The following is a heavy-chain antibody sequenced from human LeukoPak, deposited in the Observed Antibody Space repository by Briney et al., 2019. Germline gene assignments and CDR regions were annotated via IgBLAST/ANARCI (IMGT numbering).Heavy chain of an antibody. J-gene: IGHJ1*01. CDR3: AKVSRVRIAAAGHFQH. D-gene: IGHD6-13*01. Sequence: GGSLRLSCAASGFTFSSYGMHWVRQAPGKGLEWVAVISYDGSNKYYADSVKGRFTISRDNSKNTLYLQMNSLRAEDTAVYYCAKVSRVRIAAAGHFQHWGQGTLVTVSS. V-gene: IGHV3-30*18. CDR2: ISYDGSNK. CDR1: GFTFSSYG.